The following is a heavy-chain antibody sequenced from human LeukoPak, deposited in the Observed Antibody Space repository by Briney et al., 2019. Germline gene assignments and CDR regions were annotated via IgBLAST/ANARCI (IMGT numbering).Heavy chain of an antibody. CDR3: VAAAGTRADY. Sequence: PSETLSLTCAVYGGSFSGYSWSWIRQPPGKGLEWIEEINHSGSTNYNPSLKSRVTISVDTSKNQFSLKLSSVTAADTAVYYCVAAAGTRADYWGQGTLVTVSS. CDR2: INHSGST. V-gene: IGHV4-34*01. J-gene: IGHJ4*02. D-gene: IGHD6-13*01. CDR1: GGSFSGYS.